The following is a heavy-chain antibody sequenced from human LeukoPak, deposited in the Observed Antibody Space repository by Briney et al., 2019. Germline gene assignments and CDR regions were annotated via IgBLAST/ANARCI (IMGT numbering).Heavy chain of an antibody. CDR1: GGSISSYY. D-gene: IGHD4-17*01. CDR2: IYYSGST. V-gene: IGHV4-59*01. Sequence: VKPSETLSLTCTVSGGSISSYYWSWIRQPPGKGLEWIGYIYYSGSTNYNPSLKSRVTISVDTSKNQFSLKLSSVTAADTAVYYCARDRADYGDYLDWFDPWGLGTLVTVSS. J-gene: IGHJ5*02. CDR3: ARDRADYGDYLDWFDP.